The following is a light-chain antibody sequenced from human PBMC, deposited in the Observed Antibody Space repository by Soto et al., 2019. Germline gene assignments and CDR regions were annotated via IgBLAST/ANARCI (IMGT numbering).Light chain of an antibody. V-gene: IGLV2-14*01. CDR2: EVS. Sequence: QSVLTQPPSASESPGQSITISCAGTSSDVGGYNHVSCYQQHAAKAPKLLIHEVSNRPSGVSNRFSGSKSGNTASLTISGLQAEDEADYYCTSYTSISTYVFGTGTKVTVL. J-gene: IGLJ1*01. CDR1: SSDVGGYNH. CDR3: TSYTSISTYV.